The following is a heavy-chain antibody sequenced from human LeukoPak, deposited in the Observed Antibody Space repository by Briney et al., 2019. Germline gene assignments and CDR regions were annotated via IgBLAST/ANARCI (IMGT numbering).Heavy chain of an antibody. J-gene: IGHJ6*04. CDR1: GGTFSSYA. CDR2: IIPIFGTA. Sequence: SVKVSCKASGGTFSSYAISWVRQAPGQGLEWMGGIIPIFGTANYAQKFQGRVTITADESTSTAYMELSSLRSEDTAVYYCARREVVVVPAAPPDYYGMDVWSKGTTVTVSS. CDR3: ARREVVVVPAAPPDYYGMDV. V-gene: IGHV1-69*13. D-gene: IGHD2-2*01.